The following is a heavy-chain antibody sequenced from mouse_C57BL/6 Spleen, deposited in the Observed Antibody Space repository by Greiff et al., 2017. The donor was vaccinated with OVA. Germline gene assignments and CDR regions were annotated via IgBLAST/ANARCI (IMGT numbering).Heavy chain of an antibody. Sequence: VQLQQPGAELVKPGASVKLSCKASGYTFTSYWMQWVKQRPGQGLEWIGAIDTSDSYNNYNQKLKGKATLPVDTSTSTAYMQLSILTSEVTAVYYGARRIATVVAQAGDCDVWGTGTTVTVSS. CDR3: ARRIATVVAQAGDCDV. CDR1: GYTFTSYW. CDR2: IDTSDSYN. J-gene: IGHJ1*03. V-gene: IGHV1-50*01. D-gene: IGHD1-1*01.